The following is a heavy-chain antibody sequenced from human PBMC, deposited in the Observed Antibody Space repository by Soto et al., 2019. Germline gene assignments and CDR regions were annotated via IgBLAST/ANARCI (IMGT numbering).Heavy chain of an antibody. CDR3: SRSLDS. Sequence: GGSLRLSCAASGFTFSSFWMDWVRQAPGKGLEWVANINPDGSEKHDVDSVKGRFTISRDNAKNSLYLQMSSLTAEDSDLYYCSRSLDSWGQGIWVTVSS. CDR2: INPDGSEK. V-gene: IGHV3-7*01. CDR1: GFTFSSFW. J-gene: IGHJ4*02.